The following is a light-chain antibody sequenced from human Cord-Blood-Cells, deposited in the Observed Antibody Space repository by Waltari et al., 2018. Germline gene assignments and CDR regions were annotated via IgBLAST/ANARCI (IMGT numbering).Light chain of an antibody. V-gene: IGLV3-1*01. J-gene: IGLJ2*01. CDR1: KLGDKY. CDR3: PAWVSSVL. Sequence: SYELTQPPSVSVSPGQTASITCSGDKLGDKYACWYQQKPGQSTVLGIYQDSKRPPGIPEGFSGSKSESTATLNICGTQSIDEAVCFCPAWVSSVLFGGGTPLPIL. CDR2: QDS.